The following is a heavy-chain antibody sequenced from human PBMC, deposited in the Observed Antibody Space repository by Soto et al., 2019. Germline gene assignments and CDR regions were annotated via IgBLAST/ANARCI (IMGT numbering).Heavy chain of an antibody. CDR2: IIPIFGTA. D-gene: IGHD2-21*01. CDR3: ARDFGSCVEGDCSSGWLDP. CDR1: GGTFSSYA. Sequence: ASVKVSCKASGGTFSSYAISWVRQAPGQGLEWMGGIIPIFGTANYAQKFQGRVTITADESTSTAYMELSSLTPDDTAVYFCARDFGSCVEGDCSSGWLDPWGQGTPVT. J-gene: IGHJ5*02. V-gene: IGHV1-69*13.